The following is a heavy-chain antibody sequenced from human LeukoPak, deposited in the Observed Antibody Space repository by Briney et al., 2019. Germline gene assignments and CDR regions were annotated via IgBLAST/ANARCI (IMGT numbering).Heavy chain of an antibody. CDR1: GYTFTSYY. CDR2: INPSGGST. J-gene: IGHJ3*02. CDR3: ARRGGGYSYGSIGAFDI. V-gene: IGHV1-46*01. D-gene: IGHD5-18*01. Sequence: ASVEVSCKASGYTFTSYYMHWVRQAPGQGLEWMGIINPSGGSTSYAQKFQGRVTMTRDTSTSTVYMELSSLRSEDTAVYYCARRGGGYSYGSIGAFDIWGQGTMVTVSS.